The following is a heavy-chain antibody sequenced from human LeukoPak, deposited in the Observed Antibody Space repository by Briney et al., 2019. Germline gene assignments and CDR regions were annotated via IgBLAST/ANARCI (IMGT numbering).Heavy chain of an antibody. Sequence: ASVKVSCKASGYTFTGYYMHWVRQAPGQGLEWMGWINPNSGGTNYAQKFQGRVTMTRDTSISTAYMELSRLRSDDTAVYYCARGGLWFGELLYRFDYWGQGTLVTVSS. CDR3: ARGGLWFGELLYRFDY. CDR1: GYTFTGYY. J-gene: IGHJ4*02. D-gene: IGHD3-10*01. CDR2: INPNSGGT. V-gene: IGHV1-2*02.